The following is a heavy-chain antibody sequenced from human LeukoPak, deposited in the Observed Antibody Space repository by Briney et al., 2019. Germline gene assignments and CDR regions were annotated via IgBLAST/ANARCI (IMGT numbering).Heavy chain of an antibody. CDR3: GRERPGEGYNSH. CDR1: GYPFSYFA. V-gene: IGHV3-23*03. CDR2: INEDGRNT. Sequence: GGSLRLSCGASGYPFSYFAISWVRRAPGRGLECISNINEDGRNTDYAEFVRGRFTISRDNSRNTLYSQIKTLRAGDTAIYYCGRERPGEGYNSHWGQGTLVTVSS. D-gene: IGHD5-24*01. J-gene: IGHJ4*02.